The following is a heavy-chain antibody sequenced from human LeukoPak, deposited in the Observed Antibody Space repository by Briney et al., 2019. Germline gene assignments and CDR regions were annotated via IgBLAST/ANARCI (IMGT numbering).Heavy chain of an antibody. CDR1: GGSISSSSYY. CDR3: ARGPSGSWVSGD. V-gene: IGHV4-39*07. CDR2: IYYSGST. Sequence: SETLSLTCTVSGGSISSSSYYWGWIRQPPGKGLEWIGSIYYSGSTYYNPSLKSRVTISVDTSKNQFSLKLSSVTAADTAVYYCARGPSGSWVSGDWGQGTLVTVSS. D-gene: IGHD1-26*01. J-gene: IGHJ4*02.